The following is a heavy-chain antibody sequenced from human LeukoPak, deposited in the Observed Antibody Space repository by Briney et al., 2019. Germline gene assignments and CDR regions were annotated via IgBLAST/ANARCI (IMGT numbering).Heavy chain of an antibody. CDR2: ISSSGSTI. D-gene: IGHD3-22*01. Sequence: GGSLRLSCAASGFTFSSYEMNWVRQAPGKGLEWISYISSSGSTIYYADSVKGRFTISRDNAKNSLYLQMNSLRAEDTAVYYCANGGLWLPTRSDWGRGTLVTVSS. CDR1: GFTFSSYE. CDR3: ANGGLWLPTRSD. J-gene: IGHJ4*02. V-gene: IGHV3-48*03.